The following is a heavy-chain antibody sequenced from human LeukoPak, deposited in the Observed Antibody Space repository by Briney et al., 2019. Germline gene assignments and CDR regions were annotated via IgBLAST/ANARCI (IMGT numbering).Heavy chain of an antibody. CDR3: ARDYDILTGYYTGGGFGY. Sequence: GGSLRLSCAASGFTFSSYAMHWVRQAPGKGLEWVAVISYDGSNKYYADSVKGRFTISRDNSKNTLYLQMNSLRAEDTAVYYCARDYDILTGYYTGGGFGYWGQGTLVTVSS. CDR2: ISYDGSNK. V-gene: IGHV3-30*04. J-gene: IGHJ4*02. D-gene: IGHD3-9*01. CDR1: GFTFSSYA.